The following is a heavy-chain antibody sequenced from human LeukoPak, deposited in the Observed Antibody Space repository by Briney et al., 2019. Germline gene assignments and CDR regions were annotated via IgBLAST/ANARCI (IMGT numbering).Heavy chain of an antibody. CDR3: ARIAAADFDY. J-gene: IGHJ4*02. CDR2: IIPIFGTA. D-gene: IGHD2-15*01. V-gene: IGHV1-69*13. CDR1: GGTFSSYA. Sequence: ASVKVSCKASGGTFSSYAISWVRQAPGRGLEWMGGIIPIFGTANYAQKFQGRVTITADESTSTAYMELSSLRSEDTAVYYCARIAAADFDYWGQGTLVTVSS.